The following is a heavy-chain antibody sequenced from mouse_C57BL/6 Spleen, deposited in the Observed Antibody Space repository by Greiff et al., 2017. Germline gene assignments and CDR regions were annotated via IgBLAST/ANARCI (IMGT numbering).Heavy chain of an antibody. J-gene: IGHJ1*03. V-gene: IGHV1-62-2*01. D-gene: IGHD2-4*01. Sequence: VQLQQPGAELVKPGASVKLSCKASGYTFTEYTIHWVKQRSGQGLEWIGWFYPGSGSIKYNEKFKDKATLTADKSSSTVYMELSRLTSEDSAVYFCARHEDRYDYGYWYFDVWGTGTTVTVSS. CDR2: FYPGSGSI. CDR3: ARHEDRYDYGYWYFDV. CDR1: GYTFTEYT.